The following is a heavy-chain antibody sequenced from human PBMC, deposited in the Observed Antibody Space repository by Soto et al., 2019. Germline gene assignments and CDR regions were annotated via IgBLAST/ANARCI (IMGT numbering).Heavy chain of an antibody. CDR3: ARELDGIDV. V-gene: IGHV3-11*05. J-gene: IGHJ6*02. CDR2: ITHRGDYT. Sequence: QVQLVESGGGLVKPGGSLRLSCAASGLTFSDYYMRWIRQAPGKGLEWVSYITHRGDYTKYADSVQGRLTISRDKAKNSRPLQMNSPRAKTTAVYDCARELDGIDVWGQGTTVIVSS. CDR1: GLTFSDYY.